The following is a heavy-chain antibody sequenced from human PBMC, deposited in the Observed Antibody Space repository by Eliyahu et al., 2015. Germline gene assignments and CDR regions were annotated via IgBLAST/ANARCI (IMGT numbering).Heavy chain of an antibody. CDR3: ARGRRGADNIVHLQSAEIKPWFDP. CDR2: IIPIFGTA. Sequence: QVQLVQSGAEVKKPGSSVKVSCKASGXTFSSYXISWVRQAPGQGXEXMGGIIPIFGTANYAQKFQGRVTITTDESTSTAYMELSSLRSEDTAVYYCARGRRGADNIVHLQSAEIKPWFDPWGQGTLVTVSS. J-gene: IGHJ5*02. CDR1: GXTFSSYX. D-gene: IGHD2-8*01. V-gene: IGHV1-69*05.